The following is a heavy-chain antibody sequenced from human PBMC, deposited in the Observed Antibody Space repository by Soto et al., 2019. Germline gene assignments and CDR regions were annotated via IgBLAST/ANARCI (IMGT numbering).Heavy chain of an antibody. D-gene: IGHD3-10*01. CDR2: VYYSGST. CDR3: ARMLRGVGGYFDY. CDR1: GDSISSYY. Sequence: SETLSLTCTVSGDSISSYYWSWIRQPPGKGLEWIGYVYYSGSTNYDPSLKGRVTISVDTSKNQFSLKLSSVTAADTAVYYCARMLRGVGGYFDYWGQGTLVTVSS. V-gene: IGHV4-59*01. J-gene: IGHJ4*02.